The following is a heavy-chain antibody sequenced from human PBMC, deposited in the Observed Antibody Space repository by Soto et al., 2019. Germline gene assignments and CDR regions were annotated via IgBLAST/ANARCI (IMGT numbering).Heavy chain of an antibody. D-gene: IGHD6-13*01. V-gene: IGHV3-33*01. J-gene: IGHJ6*02. Sequence: QVQLVESGGGVVQPGRSLRLSCAASGFTFSSYGMHWVRQAPGKGLEWVAVIWYDGSNKYYADSVKGRFTISRDNSKNTLYLQMNSLRADDTAVYYCARDTAVSSSWYAPYYYYYYGMDVWGQGTTVTVSS. CDR3: ARDTAVSSSWYAPYYYYYYGMDV. CDR2: IWYDGSNK. CDR1: GFTFSSYG.